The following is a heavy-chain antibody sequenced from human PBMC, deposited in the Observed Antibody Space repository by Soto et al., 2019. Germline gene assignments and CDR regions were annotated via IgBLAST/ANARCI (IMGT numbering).Heavy chain of an antibody. D-gene: IGHD6-19*01. Sequence: ASVKVSCKASGYTFTGYAMHWVRQAPGQRLELMGLINAGNCNTKYSQKFQGRVTITRDTSASTAYMELSSLRSEDTAVYYCARAVAVAADFDYWGQGTLVTVSS. CDR1: GYTFTGYA. V-gene: IGHV1-3*01. CDR2: INAGNCNT. J-gene: IGHJ4*02. CDR3: ARAVAVAADFDY.